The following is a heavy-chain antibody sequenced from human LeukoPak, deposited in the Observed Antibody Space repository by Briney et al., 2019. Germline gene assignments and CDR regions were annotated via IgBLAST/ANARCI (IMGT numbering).Heavy chain of an antibody. CDR2: ISYDGSNK. Sequence: GGSLRLSCVASGFTFSSYGMHWVRQAPGKGLEWVAVISYDGSNKYYADSVKGRFTISRDNSKNTLYLQMNSLRAEDTAVYYCAKVGVAAAGVDYWGQGTLVTVSS. J-gene: IGHJ4*02. CDR3: AKVGVAAAGVDY. V-gene: IGHV3-30*18. CDR1: GFTFSSYG. D-gene: IGHD6-13*01.